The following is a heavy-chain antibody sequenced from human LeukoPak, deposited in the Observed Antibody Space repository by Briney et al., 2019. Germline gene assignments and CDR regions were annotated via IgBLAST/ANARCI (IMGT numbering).Heavy chain of an antibody. CDR3: ARDPGGEGEHQSLFDY. Sequence: ASVKVSCKASGYTFTSYGISWVRQAPGQGLEWMGWISAYNGNTNYAQKLQGRVTMTTDTSTSTAYMELRSLRSDDTAVYYCARDPGGEGEHQSLFDYWGQGTLVTVSS. CDR2: ISAYNGNT. D-gene: IGHD3-10*01. V-gene: IGHV1-18*01. CDR1: GYTFTSYG. J-gene: IGHJ4*02.